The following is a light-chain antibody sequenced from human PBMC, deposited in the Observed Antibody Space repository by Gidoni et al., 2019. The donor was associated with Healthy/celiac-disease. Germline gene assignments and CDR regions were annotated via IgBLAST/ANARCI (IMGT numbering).Light chain of an antibody. CDR2: ASS. V-gene: IGKV1-9*01. CDR3: QQLNSYPPGELT. J-gene: IGKJ4*01. Sequence: DIQLTQSPSFLSASVGDRVTITCRASQGISSYLAWYQQKPGKAPKLLIYASSTLQSGVPSRFSGSGSGTEFTLTISSLQPEDFATYYCQQLNSYPPGELTFGGXTKVEIK. CDR1: QGISSY.